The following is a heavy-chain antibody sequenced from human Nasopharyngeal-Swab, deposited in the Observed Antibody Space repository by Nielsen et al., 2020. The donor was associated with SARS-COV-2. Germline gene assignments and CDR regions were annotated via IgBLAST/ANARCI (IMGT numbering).Heavy chain of an antibody. CDR1: GGSISSSSYY. D-gene: IGHD3-3*01. J-gene: IGHJ3*02. CDR2: IYYSGST. CDR3: ARRARFDFWSGHGAFDI. V-gene: IGHV4-39*07. Sequence: SETLSLTCTVSGGSISSSSYYWGWIRQPPGKGLEWIGSIYYSGSTCYNPSLKSRVTISVDTSKNQFSLKLSSVTAADTAVYYCARRARFDFWSGHGAFDIWGQGTMVTVSS.